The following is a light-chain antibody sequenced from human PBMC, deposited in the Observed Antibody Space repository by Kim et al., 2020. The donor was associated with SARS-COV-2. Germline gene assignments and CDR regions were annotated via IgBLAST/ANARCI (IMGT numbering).Light chain of an antibody. J-gene: IGKJ5*01. CDR2: DAS. Sequence: LSPGDRATLSCRASQSLSSYLAWYQQKPGQAPRLLIYDASNRATGIPARFSGSGSGTDFTLTISSLEPEDFAVYYCQQRSNWPITFGQGTRLEIK. V-gene: IGKV3-11*01. CDR3: QQRSNWPIT. CDR1: QSLSSY.